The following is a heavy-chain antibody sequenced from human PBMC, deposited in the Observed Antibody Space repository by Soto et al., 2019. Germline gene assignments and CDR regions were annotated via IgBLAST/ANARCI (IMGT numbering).Heavy chain of an antibody. J-gene: IGHJ6*02. D-gene: IGHD2-21*02. V-gene: IGHV4-30-4*08. CDR3: AREDDGGDSLDV. CDR2: IHHSGSI. CDR1: GGSINSDYYH. Sequence: QVQLQQSGPGLVKPSQTLSLTCTVSGGSINSDYYHWTWIRQSPGKGLEWIGYIHHSGSILYNPSLKSRVTISVDTSKNQFSLHLSSVTAADTAMYFCAREDDGGDSLDVWGQGTTVTVSS.